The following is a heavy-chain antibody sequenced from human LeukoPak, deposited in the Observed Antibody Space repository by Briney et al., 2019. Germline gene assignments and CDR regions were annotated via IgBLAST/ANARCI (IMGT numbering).Heavy chain of an antibody. Sequence: GASVKVSCKPSGGSFINYGISWVRQAPGQGLEWMGGIIPMSGTTNYAQKFQGRVAISADVSTSTSYMELSSLRSEDTAMYYCARDAGTLYYDSGSYYNVAGGGMDVWGKGTTVTVSS. V-gene: IGHV1-69*01. CDR2: IIPMSGTT. CDR3: ARDAGTLYYDSGSYYNVAGGGMDV. J-gene: IGHJ6*04. CDR1: GGSFINYG. D-gene: IGHD3-10*01.